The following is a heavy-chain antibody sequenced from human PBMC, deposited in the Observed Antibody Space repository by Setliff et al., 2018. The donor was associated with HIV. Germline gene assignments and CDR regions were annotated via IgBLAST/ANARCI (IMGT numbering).Heavy chain of an antibody. CDR3: ARSQINLVRGVVHYFDY. D-gene: IGHD3-10*01. J-gene: IGHJ4*02. CDR1: GGTFSRLA. Sequence: SVKVSCKASGGTFSRLAISWVRQAPGQGLEWMGGIIPILGIANYAQKFQGRVTISRDTSASTAHMELSSLRSEDMAVYYCARSQINLVRGVVHYFDYWGQGTLVTVSS. CDR2: IIPILGIA. V-gene: IGHV1-69*10.